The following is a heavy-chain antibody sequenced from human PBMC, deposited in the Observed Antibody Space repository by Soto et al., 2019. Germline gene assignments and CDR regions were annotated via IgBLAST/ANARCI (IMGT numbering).Heavy chain of an antibody. CDR3: ASGFGN. D-gene: IGHD3-16*01. Sequence: EVQLVESGGGLVQPGGSLRLSCAVSGFTVSSNYMTWVRQAAGKGLECVSVLYSGFSTYYADSVKGRFTISRDNSKNTLYLQMNSLSAEDTAVYYCASGFGNWGQGTLVTVSS. J-gene: IGHJ4*02. CDR1: GFTVSSNY. CDR2: LYSGFST. V-gene: IGHV3-66*01.